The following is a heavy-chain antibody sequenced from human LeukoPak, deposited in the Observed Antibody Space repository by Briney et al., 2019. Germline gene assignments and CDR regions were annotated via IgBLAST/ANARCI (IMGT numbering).Heavy chain of an antibody. V-gene: IGHV1-46*01. CDR3: ARETKAVTMIVVVRYFDY. D-gene: IGHD3-22*01. Sequence: ASVKVSCKASGYTFTSYAMHWVRQAPGQRLEWMGIINPSGGSTSYAQKFQGRVTMTRDMSTSTVYMELSSLRSEDTAVYYCARETKAVTMIVVVRYFDYWGQGTPVTVSS. CDR1: GYTFTSYA. J-gene: IGHJ4*02. CDR2: INPSGGST.